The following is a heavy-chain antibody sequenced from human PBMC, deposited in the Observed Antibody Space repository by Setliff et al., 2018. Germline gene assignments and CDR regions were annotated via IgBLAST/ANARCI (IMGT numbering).Heavy chain of an antibody. CDR2: IYDSNI. CDR3: ARGGSPYYFDY. CDR1: GFTFSNYP. D-gene: IGHD3-16*01. V-gene: IGHV3-48*01. J-gene: IGHJ4*02. Sequence: PGGSLRLSCAVSGFTFSNYPMNWVRQAPGKGLEWVSYIYDSNIYYADSVKGRFTISRDNAKNSLYLQMNNLRAEDTAVYYCARGGSPYYFDYWGQGTLVTVSS.